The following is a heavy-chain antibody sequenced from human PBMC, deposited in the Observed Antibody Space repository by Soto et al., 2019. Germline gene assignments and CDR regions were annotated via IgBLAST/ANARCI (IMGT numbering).Heavy chain of an antibody. V-gene: IGHV3-30*18. CDR1: GFSFSRYG. J-gene: IGHJ4*02. CDR2: ISSDGSNK. CDR3: AKGSNDHSDYGGII. Sequence: QVQLVESGGGVVQAGRSLRLSCAASGFSFSRYGMHWVRQAPVKGLEWVAEISSDGSNKNYADSVKGRFTISRDISKDTLYLQMNSLRAEDTAVYYCAKGSNDHSDYGGIIWGQGTLVTVSS. D-gene: IGHD4-17*01.